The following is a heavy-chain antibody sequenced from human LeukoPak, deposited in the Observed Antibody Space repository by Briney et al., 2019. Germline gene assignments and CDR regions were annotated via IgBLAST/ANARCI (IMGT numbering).Heavy chain of an antibody. V-gene: IGHV3-48*03. J-gene: IGHJ4*02. CDR2: ISSSGSTI. CDR3: ARAYYYDSIDY. D-gene: IGHD3-22*01. Sequence: GGSLRLSCAASGFTFSSYEMNWVRQAPGKGLEWVSYISSSGSTIYYADSVEGRFTISRDNAKNSLYLQMNSLRAEDTAVYYCARAYYYDSIDYWGQGTLVTVSS. CDR1: GFTFSSYE.